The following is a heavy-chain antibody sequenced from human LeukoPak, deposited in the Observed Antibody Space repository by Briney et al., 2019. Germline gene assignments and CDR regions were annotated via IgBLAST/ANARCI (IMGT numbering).Heavy chain of an antibody. CDR1: GGSISSYY. J-gene: IGHJ4*02. D-gene: IGHD3-10*01. Sequence: SETLSLTCTVSGGSISSYYWSWIRQPPGKGLEWIGYIYYSGSTNYNPSLKSRVTISVDTSKNQFSLKLSSVTAADTAVYYCARGITMVRGVMGFDYWGQGTLVTVSS. CDR3: ARGITMVRGVMGFDY. V-gene: IGHV4-59*01. CDR2: IYYSGST.